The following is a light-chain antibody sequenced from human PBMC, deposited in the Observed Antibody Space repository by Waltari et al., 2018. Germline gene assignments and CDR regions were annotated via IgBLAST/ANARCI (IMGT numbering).Light chain of an antibody. J-gene: IGLJ1*01. CDR1: NLGKQH. V-gene: IGLV3-1*01. CDR3: QAWDSSTAMV. Sequence: SFELTQPPSVSVSPGQPANITCSGDNLGKQHVSWYQQKAGQPPVLVMYHDRQRPSGIPERFSGSNSGNTATLTISGTQAMDEADYYCQAWDSSTAMVFGTGTKVTVL. CDR2: HDR.